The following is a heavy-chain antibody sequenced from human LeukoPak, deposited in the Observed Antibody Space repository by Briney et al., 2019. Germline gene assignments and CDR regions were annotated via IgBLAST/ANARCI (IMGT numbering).Heavy chain of an antibody. CDR2: ISAYNGNT. Sequence: GASVTVSCTASVYDFTSYGFTWVRQAPGRGLEWMGWISAYNGNTNYAPSLQARVSMTTDASASTVSIEVRSLTPDDTAVYYCAEGAKSGLHYWGQGTLVTVSS. D-gene: IGHD6-25*01. CDR3: AEGAKSGLHY. CDR1: VYDFTSYG. V-gene: IGHV1-18*01. J-gene: IGHJ4*02.